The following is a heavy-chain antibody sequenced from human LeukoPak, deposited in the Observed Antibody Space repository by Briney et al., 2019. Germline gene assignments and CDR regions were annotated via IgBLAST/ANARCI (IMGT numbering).Heavy chain of an antibody. CDR2: IYHSGST. V-gene: IGHV4-4*02. CDR3: ASKIVVAPTWFDP. Sequence: SGTLSLTCAVSGGSINSNKWWSWVRQPPGKGLEWIGEIYHSGSTNYNPSLKSRVTISVDKSKNQFSLELTSVTAADTAVYYWASKIVVAPTWFDPWGQGTLVTVSS. D-gene: IGHD2-21*01. J-gene: IGHJ5*02. CDR1: GGSINSNKW.